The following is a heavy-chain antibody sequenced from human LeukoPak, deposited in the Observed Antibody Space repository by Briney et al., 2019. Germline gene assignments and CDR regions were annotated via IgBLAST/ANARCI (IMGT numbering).Heavy chain of an antibody. V-gene: IGHV3-23*01. J-gene: IGHJ4*02. CDR2: ISGSGGST. CDR3: AKDLAAVPGYKYFAY. Sequence: PGGSLRLSCAASGFTFSTYDMTWVRQAPGKGLEWVSSISGSGGSTYYADSVKGRFTTSRDNSKNTLYLQMNGLRAEDTAVYYCAKDLAAVPGYKYFAYWGQGTLVTVSS. D-gene: IGHD6-13*01. CDR1: GFTFSTYD.